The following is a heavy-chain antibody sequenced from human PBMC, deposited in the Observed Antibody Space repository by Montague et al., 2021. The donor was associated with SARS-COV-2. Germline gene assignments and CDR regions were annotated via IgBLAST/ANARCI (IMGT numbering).Heavy chain of an antibody. CDR1: GDSVSTNSGT. Sequence: CAISGDSVSTNSGTWSWVRLSPSRGLKWLGRTYYRSEWYSDYSVSVKSRISINPDTSKNQFSLQLNSVTPEDTAVYYCARAERGSCGDGNCYQYFFNYWGQGTLVTVSS. CDR3: ARAERGSCGDGNCYQYFFNY. D-gene: IGHD2-15*01. CDR2: TYYRSEWYS. V-gene: IGHV6-1*01. J-gene: IGHJ4*02.